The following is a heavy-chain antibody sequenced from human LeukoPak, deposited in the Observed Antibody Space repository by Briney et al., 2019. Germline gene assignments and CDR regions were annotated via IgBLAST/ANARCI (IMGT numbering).Heavy chain of an antibody. D-gene: IGHD3-16*01. CDR2: ISSSSSTI. J-gene: IGHJ4*02. V-gene: IGHV3-48*01. Sequence: SGGSLRLSCAASGFTFSSYTMNWVRQAPGKGLEWVSYISSSSSTIYYADSVKGRLTISRDNAKNSLYLQMNSLRAEDTAVYYCARRLAGGGQCYFDYWGQGTLVTVSS. CDR3: ARRLAGGGQCYFDY. CDR1: GFTFSSYT.